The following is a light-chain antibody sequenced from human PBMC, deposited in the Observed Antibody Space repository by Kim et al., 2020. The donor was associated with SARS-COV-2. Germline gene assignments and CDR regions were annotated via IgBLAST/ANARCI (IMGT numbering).Light chain of an antibody. V-gene: IGLV3-1*01. Sequence: SYELTQPPSVSVSPGQTVTITCSGDKLGEKYSSWYQQQPGQAPVLDIYQDTKRPSGIPERFAGSNSGKTATLTISGAQAMDEADYSCQAWDNTWVFGGGT. CDR1: KLGEKY. CDR3: QAWDNTWV. CDR2: QDT. J-gene: IGLJ3*02.